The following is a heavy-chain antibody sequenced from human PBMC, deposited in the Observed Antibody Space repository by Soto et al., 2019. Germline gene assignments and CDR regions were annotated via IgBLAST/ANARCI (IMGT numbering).Heavy chain of an antibody. CDR2: IIPIFGTA. CDR3: ARRVGAGLHLDYYYGMDV. J-gene: IGHJ6*02. D-gene: IGHD1-26*01. CDR1: GCTFSSYA. V-gene: IGHV1-69*13. Sequence: SVKVSCKASGCTFSSYAVSWVRQAPGQGLEWMGGIIPIFGTANYAQKFQGRVTITADESTSTAYMELSSLRSEDTAVYYCARRVGAGLHLDYYYGMDVWGQGTTVTVSS.